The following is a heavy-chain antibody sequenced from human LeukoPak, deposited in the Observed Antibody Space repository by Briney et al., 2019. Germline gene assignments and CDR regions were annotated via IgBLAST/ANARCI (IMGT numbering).Heavy chain of an antibody. CDR3: ARHDLTGEDYFDY. CDR1: GGSISSYY. D-gene: IGHD7-27*01. Sequence: SETLSLTCTVSGGSISSYYWSWIRQPPGKGLEWIGYIYYSGSTNYNPSLKSRVTISVDTSKNQFSLKLSSVTAADTAVYYCARHDLTGEDYFDYWGPGTLVTVSS. CDR2: IYYSGST. J-gene: IGHJ4*02. V-gene: IGHV4-59*08.